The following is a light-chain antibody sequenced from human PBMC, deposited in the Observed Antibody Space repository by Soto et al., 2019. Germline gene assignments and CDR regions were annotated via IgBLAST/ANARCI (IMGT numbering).Light chain of an antibody. V-gene: IGLV1-40*01. CDR2: GDT. CDR1: SSNIGAGYD. CDR3: QSYDSSLSGYV. J-gene: IGLJ1*01. Sequence: QSVLTQPPSVSGAPGQRVTLSCTGSSSNIGAGYDVHWYQQLPGAAPKLLIYGDTNRPSGVPDRFSGSKSGTSASLAITGLQAEDEAYYYCQSYDSSLSGYVFGAGTKVTVL.